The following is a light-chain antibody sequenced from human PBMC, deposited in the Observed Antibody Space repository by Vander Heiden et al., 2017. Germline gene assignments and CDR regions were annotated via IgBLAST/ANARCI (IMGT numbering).Light chain of an antibody. V-gene: IGLV2-14*01. CDR1: SSDVGGYEY. CDR2: EVN. Sequence: SALTQPASLSGSPGQSITISCTGTSSDVGGYEYVSWYQHNPGKAPKLLIYEVNNRPSGVSNRFSGSKSGNTASLTISGLQAEDEADYYCSSYTTSDTLLFGGGTKLTVL. J-gene: IGLJ2*01. CDR3: SSYTTSDTLL.